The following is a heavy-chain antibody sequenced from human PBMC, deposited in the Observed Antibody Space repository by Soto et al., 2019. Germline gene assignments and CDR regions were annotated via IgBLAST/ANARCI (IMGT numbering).Heavy chain of an antibody. CDR2: IYYSGST. CDR1: GGSISSYY. V-gene: IGHV4-59*12. CDR3: AREGHYDSSGYYLTLFDY. Sequence: TSETLSLTCTVSGGSISSYYWSWIRQPPGKGLEWIGYIYYSGSTYYNPSLKSRVTISVDTSKNQFSLKLSSVTAADTAVYYCAREGHYDSSGYYLTLFDYWGQGTLVTVSS. J-gene: IGHJ4*02. D-gene: IGHD3-22*01.